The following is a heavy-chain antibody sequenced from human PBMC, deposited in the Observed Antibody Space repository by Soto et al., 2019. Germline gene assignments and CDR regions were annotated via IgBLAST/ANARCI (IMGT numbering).Heavy chain of an antibody. CDR2: IYHNGSP. CDR1: GGSISSTNW. J-gene: IGHJ5*02. CDR3: ATLPPRIVVSLLPIPT. D-gene: IGHD2-21*01. Sequence: SETLSLTSVVSGGSISSTNWWTWVRQPPGKRLERIGEIYHNGSPTYSQNLRGRDTITVDKSNIHFSLRLRSVTAADTAVYYCATLPPRIVVSLLPIPTWGQGILVTVS. V-gene: IGHV4-4*02.